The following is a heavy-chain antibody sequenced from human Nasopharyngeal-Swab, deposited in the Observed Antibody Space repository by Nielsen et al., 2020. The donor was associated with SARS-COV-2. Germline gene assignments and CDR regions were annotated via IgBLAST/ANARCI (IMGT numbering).Heavy chain of an antibody. Sequence: GGSLRLSCAASGFTFSSYVMSWVRQAPGKGLEGVSSISFSSGSMHYGDSVKGRFTISRDNSKNTLYLQMDSLRVEDTAVYYCAKDGLPHSSTWTIDYWGQGTLVTVSS. CDR1: GFTFSSYV. CDR3: AKDGLPHSSTWTIDY. CDR2: ISFSSGSM. J-gene: IGHJ4*02. D-gene: IGHD6-13*01. V-gene: IGHV3-23*01.